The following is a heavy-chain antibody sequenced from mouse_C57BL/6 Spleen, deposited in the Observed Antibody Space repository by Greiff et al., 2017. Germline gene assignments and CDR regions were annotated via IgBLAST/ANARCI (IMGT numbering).Heavy chain of an antibody. V-gene: IGHV1-78*01. CDR3: ARVYDGYYVAWFAY. Sequence: VQLQQSDAELVKPGASVKISCKVSGYTFTDHTIHWMKQRPEQGLEWIGYIYPRDGSTKYNEKFKGKATLTAEKSSSTAYMQLNSLPSEDSAVYFCARVYDGYYVAWFAYWGQGTLVTVSA. J-gene: IGHJ3*01. D-gene: IGHD2-3*01. CDR2: IYPRDGST. CDR1: GYTFTDHT.